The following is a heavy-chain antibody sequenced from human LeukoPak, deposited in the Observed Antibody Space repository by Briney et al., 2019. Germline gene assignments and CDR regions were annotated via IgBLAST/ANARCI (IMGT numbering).Heavy chain of an antibody. CDR3: ARTTTFYTAFDAFDI. J-gene: IGHJ3*02. D-gene: IGHD5-18*01. Sequence: PSETLSLTCTVSGGSISSYYWSWIRQPPGKGLEWIGYIYYSGSTNYNPSLKSRVTISVDTSKNQFSLKLSSVTAADTAVHYCARTTTFYTAFDAFDIWGQGTMVTVSS. CDR2: IYYSGST. CDR1: GGSISSYY. V-gene: IGHV4-59*08.